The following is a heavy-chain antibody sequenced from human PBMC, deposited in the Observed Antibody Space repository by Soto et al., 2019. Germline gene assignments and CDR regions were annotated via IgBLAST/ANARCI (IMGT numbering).Heavy chain of an antibody. CDR3: ASYNYGYRDY. CDR1: GFTFSRYW. D-gene: IGHD5-18*01. Sequence: EVQLVESGGGLVQPGGSLTLSCAASGFTFSRYWMSWVRQAPGKGLEWVANIKQDGSEKYYVDSVKGRFTISRDNAANSLYLRMNSLRAEDTALYYCASYNYGYRDYWGQGTLVTVSS. J-gene: IGHJ4*02. V-gene: IGHV3-7*02. CDR2: IKQDGSEK.